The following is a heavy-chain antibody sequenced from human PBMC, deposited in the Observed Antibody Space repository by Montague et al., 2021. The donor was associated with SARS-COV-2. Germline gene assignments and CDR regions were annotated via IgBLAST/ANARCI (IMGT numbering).Heavy chain of an antibody. Sequence: SETLSLTCAVSGGSISGSNWWSWVRQPPGKGLEWIGEIYHSGSTNYNPSLKSRVTISVDKSKNQFSLKLSSVTAADTAVYYCARDRPRSSGWPYYFDYWGQGTLVTVSS. J-gene: IGHJ4*02. CDR2: IYHSGST. CDR1: GGSISGSNW. V-gene: IGHV4-4*02. D-gene: IGHD6-19*01. CDR3: ARDRPRSSGWPYYFDY.